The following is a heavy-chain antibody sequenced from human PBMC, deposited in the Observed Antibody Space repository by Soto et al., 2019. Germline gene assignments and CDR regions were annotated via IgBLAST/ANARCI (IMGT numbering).Heavy chain of an antibody. Sequence: GGSLRLSCAASGFTFDDYAMHWVRQAPGKGLEWVSGISWNSGSIGYADSVKGRFTISRDNAKNSLYLQMNSLRAEDTTLYYCAKDNRGTWGFPGYWGQGTLVTVSS. CDR3: AKDNRGTWGFPGY. D-gene: IGHD7-27*01. CDR1: GFTFDDYA. V-gene: IGHV3-9*01. J-gene: IGHJ4*02. CDR2: ISWNSGSI.